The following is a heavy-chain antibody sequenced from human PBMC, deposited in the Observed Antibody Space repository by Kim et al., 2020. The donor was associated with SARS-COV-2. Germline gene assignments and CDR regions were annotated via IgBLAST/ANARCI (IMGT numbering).Heavy chain of an antibody. Sequence: LKTRVTLSVDTSKHQFSLKLSSVTAADTAVYYCARVPRGWLPLHGWYCFDYWGQGTLVTVSS. CDR3: ARVPRGWLPLHGWYCFDY. V-gene: IGHV4-59*01. D-gene: IGHD5-12*01. J-gene: IGHJ4*02.